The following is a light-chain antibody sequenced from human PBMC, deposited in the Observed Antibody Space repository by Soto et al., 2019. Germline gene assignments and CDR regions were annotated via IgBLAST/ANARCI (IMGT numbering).Light chain of an antibody. Sequence: QSALTQSASVSGSPGQSITISCTGTSSDVGSHNLVSWYQQHPGQAPKLMIYEVSKRPLGVSTRFSASKSGNTASMTISGLQDEDEADYYCCSDGGSRAVFGGGTQLTVL. V-gene: IGLV2-23*02. CDR2: EVS. J-gene: IGLJ7*01. CDR1: SSDVGSHNL. CDR3: CSDGGSRAV.